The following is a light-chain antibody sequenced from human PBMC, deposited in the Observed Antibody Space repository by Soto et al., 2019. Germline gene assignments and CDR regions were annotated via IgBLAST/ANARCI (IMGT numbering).Light chain of an antibody. J-gene: IGKJ4*01. Sequence: EIVLTQSPGTLSLSPGERATLSCRASQSVSSNHLAWYQQKPGQAPRLLIYGASSRATGIPDRFSGSGSGTDFTITINRLEPDDFAVYYCQQYGSSPAFGGGTKVEIK. CDR1: QSVSSNH. CDR2: GAS. CDR3: QQYGSSPA. V-gene: IGKV3-20*01.